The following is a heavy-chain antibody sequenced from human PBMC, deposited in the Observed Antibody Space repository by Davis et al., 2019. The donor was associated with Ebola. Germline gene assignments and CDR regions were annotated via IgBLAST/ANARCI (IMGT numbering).Heavy chain of an antibody. CDR1: GGSISSYY. V-gene: IGHV4-59*08. D-gene: IGHD3-3*01. CDR3: ASTYDFWSGYNGMDV. CDR2: IYYSGST. J-gene: IGHJ6*02. Sequence: MPSETLSLTCTVPGGSISSYYWSWIRQPPGKGLEWIGYIYYSGSTNYNPSLKSRVTISVDTSKNQFSLKLSSVTAADTAVYYCASTYDFWSGYNGMDVWGQGTTVTVSS.